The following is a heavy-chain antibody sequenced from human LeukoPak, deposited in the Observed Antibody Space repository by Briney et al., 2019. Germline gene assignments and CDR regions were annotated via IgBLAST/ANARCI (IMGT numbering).Heavy chain of an antibody. D-gene: IGHD3-22*01. CDR2: ISYDGSNK. CDR1: GFTFRSYG. CDR3: AKDYYDSSGYYPFGY. Sequence: GGSLRLSCAASGFTFRSYGMHWVRQAPGKGLEWVAVISYDGSNKYYADSVKGRFTISRDNSKNTLYLQMNSLRAEDTAVYYCAKDYYDSSGYYPFGYWGQGTLVTVSS. V-gene: IGHV3-30*18. J-gene: IGHJ4*02.